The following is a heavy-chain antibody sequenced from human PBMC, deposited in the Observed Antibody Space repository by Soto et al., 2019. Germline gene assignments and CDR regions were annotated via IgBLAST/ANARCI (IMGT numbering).Heavy chain of an antibody. J-gene: IGHJ5*02. D-gene: IGHD3-10*01. V-gene: IGHV3-23*01. CDR1: GFTFSSYA. Sequence: GGSLRLSCAASGFTFSSYAMSWVRQAPGKGLEWVSAISGSGGSTYYAGSVKGRFTISRDNSNNTLYLQMNSLRAEDTAVYYCAKEVDYYGFGAGFDPWGQGTLVTVSS. CDR3: AKEVDYYGFGAGFDP. CDR2: ISGSGGST.